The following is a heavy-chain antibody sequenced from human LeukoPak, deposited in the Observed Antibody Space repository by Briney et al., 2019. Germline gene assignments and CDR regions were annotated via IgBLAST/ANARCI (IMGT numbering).Heavy chain of an antibody. V-gene: IGHV4-39*01. CDR3: ARWGVGVSRFDP. CDR1: GVSISSYY. D-gene: IGHD3-10*01. J-gene: IGHJ5*02. CDR2: IYYSGST. Sequence: SETLSLTCTVSGVSISSYYWSWIRQPPGKGLEWIGSIYYSGSTYYNPSLKSRVTISVDTSKNQFSLKLSSVTAADTAVYYCARWGVGVSRFDPWGQGTLVTVSS.